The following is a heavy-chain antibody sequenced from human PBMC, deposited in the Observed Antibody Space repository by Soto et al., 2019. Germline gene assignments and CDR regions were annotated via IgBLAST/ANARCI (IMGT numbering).Heavy chain of an antibody. J-gene: IGHJ4*02. CDR1: GDSIASSYW. D-gene: IGHD4-17*01. CDR2: IYHSGTT. Sequence: PSETLSLTCVVSGDSIASSYWWSWVRQPPGKGLEWIGEIYHSGTTNYNPSLKSRVTILQDKSNNQFSLRLDSVTAADTAVYYCARYDFGILDQWGQGTLVTVSS. CDR3: ARYDFGILDQ. V-gene: IGHV4-4*02.